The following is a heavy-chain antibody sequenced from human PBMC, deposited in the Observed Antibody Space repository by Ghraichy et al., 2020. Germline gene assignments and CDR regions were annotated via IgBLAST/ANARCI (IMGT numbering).Heavy chain of an antibody. CDR3: AKDRLASGSYYFDY. CDR1: GFTFSSYA. Sequence: LTCAASGFTFSSYAMSWVRQAPGKGLEWVSGISGSGGSTYYADSVKGRFTISRDNSKNTLYLQMNSLRAEDTAVYDCAKDRLASGSYYFDYWGQGTLVTVSS. CDR2: ISGSGGST. J-gene: IGHJ4*02. V-gene: IGHV3-23*01. D-gene: IGHD1-26*01.